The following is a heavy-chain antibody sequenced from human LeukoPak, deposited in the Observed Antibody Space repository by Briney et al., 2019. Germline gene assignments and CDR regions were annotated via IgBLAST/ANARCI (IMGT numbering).Heavy chain of an antibody. CDR3: AREGMVRGAYLDY. D-gene: IGHD3-10*01. CDR1: GFTFKNYD. J-gene: IGHJ4*02. Sequence: GGSLRLSCAASGFTFKNYDIHWVRQAPGEGLEWVAVTSYDGSDKYYADSVKGRFSISRDSSKNIVYLQMNSLRDDDTAVYYCAREGMVRGAYLDYWGQGTLVTVSS. V-gene: IGHV3-30*03. CDR2: TSYDGSDK.